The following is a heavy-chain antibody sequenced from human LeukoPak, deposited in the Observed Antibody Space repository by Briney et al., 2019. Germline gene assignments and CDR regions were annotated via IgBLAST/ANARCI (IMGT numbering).Heavy chain of an antibody. CDR1: AFIFSGHW. CDR2: IDSDTYGNTI. V-gene: IGHV3-48*04. J-gene: IGHJ3*02. D-gene: IGHD6-19*01. Sequence: GGSLRLSCEGSAFIFSGHWMNWVRQTPGKGLEWISYIDSDTYGNTIYYPHTVKGRFTISRDNAKNSLYLQMNSLRAEDTAVYYCARDRGGVAVAGEPNAFDIWGQGTMVTVSS. CDR3: ARDRGGVAVAGEPNAFDI.